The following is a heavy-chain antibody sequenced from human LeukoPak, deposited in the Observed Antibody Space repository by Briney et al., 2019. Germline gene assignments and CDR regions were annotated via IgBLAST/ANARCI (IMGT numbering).Heavy chain of an antibody. CDR2: INSDGSST. J-gene: IGHJ3*02. CDR3: ARTGTAMVSAFDI. Sequence: GGSLRLSCAASGFTFSRYWMHWVRQAPGKGLVWVSRINSDGSSTNYADSVKGRFTISRDNAKNTLYLQMNSLRAEDTAVYYCARTGTAMVSAFDIWGQGPMVTVSS. D-gene: IGHD5-18*01. V-gene: IGHV3-74*01. CDR1: GFTFSRYW.